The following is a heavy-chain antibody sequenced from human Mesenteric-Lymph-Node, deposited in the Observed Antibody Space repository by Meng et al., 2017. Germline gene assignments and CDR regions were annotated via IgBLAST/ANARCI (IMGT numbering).Heavy chain of an antibody. Sequence: GESLKISCAASGFTFSIFPMDWVRQAPGKGLEWVSTISLSGATTHYADSVKGRFTISRDNTKNTLYLQMNSLRAEDTAVYYCARGLNHYGSYYGYYFDYWGQGTLVTVSS. V-gene: IGHV3-23*01. D-gene: IGHD1-26*01. CDR2: ISLSGATT. CDR3: ARGLNHYGSYYGYYFDY. J-gene: IGHJ4*02. CDR1: GFTFSIFP.